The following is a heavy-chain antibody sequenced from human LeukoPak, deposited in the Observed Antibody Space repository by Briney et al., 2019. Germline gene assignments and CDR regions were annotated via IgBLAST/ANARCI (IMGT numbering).Heavy chain of an antibody. Sequence: SVKVSCKAAGFTFTSSAVQWVRQARGQRLEWIGWIVVGSGNTNYAQKFQERVTITRDMSTSTAYMELSSLRSEDTAVYYCAAVSYYDSSVCCGDHDAFDIWGQGTMVTVSS. CDR3: AAVSYYDSSVCCGDHDAFDI. CDR2: IVVGSGNT. D-gene: IGHD3-22*01. V-gene: IGHV1-58*01. CDR1: GFTFTSSA. J-gene: IGHJ3*02.